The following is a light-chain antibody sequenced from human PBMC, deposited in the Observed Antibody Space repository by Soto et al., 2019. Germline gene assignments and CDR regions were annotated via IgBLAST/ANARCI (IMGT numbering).Light chain of an antibody. Sequence: NFMLTQPHSVSESPGKTVTISCTRSSGSIASNYVQWYQQRPGSAPTTVIYEDNQRPSGVPERFSGSIDSSSNSASLTISGLQTEDEADYYCQSYDSRNHVGFCGGTKVTVL. CDR3: QSYDSRNHVG. CDR1: SGSIASNY. V-gene: IGLV6-57*04. J-gene: IGLJ2*01. CDR2: EDN.